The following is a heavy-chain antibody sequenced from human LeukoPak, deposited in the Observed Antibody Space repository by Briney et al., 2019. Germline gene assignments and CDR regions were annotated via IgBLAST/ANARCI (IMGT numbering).Heavy chain of an antibody. V-gene: IGHV3-23*01. CDR2: ISGSGGST. Sequence: GSLRLSCAASGFTFSSYAMSWVRQAPGKGLEWVSAISGSGGSTYYADSVKGRFTISRDNSKNTLYLQMNSLRAEDTAVYYCAKDRRWLQLCRALDYWGQGTLVTVSS. CDR3: AKDRRWLQLCRALDY. D-gene: IGHD5-24*01. CDR1: GFTFSSYA. J-gene: IGHJ4*02.